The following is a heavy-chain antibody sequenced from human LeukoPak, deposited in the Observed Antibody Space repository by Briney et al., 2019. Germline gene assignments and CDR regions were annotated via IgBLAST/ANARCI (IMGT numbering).Heavy chain of an antibody. Sequence: GGSLRLSCSACGFTISSYDMHWVRQATGKDLEWVSAIGTAGDTYYPGSVKGQFTISRDNAKNSLYLQMNSLRAGDTAVYYCASWAHSGSPTNPWFDRWGQGTLVTVSS. CDR1: GFTISSYD. V-gene: IGHV3-13*03. CDR3: ASWAHSGSPTNPWFDR. J-gene: IGHJ5*02. CDR2: IGTAGDT. D-gene: IGHD1-26*01.